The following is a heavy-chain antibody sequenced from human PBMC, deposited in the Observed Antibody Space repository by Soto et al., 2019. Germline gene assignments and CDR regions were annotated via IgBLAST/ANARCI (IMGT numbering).Heavy chain of an antibody. V-gene: IGHV4-59*01. CDR3: ARIAVAGTSDY. Sequence: PSETLSLTXTVSGGSISSYYWSWIRQPPGKGLEWIGYIYYSGSTNYNPSLKSRVTISVDTSKNQFSLKLSSVTAADTAVYYCARIAVAGTSDYWGQGTLVTVSS. CDR1: GGSISSYY. D-gene: IGHD6-19*01. J-gene: IGHJ4*02. CDR2: IYYSGST.